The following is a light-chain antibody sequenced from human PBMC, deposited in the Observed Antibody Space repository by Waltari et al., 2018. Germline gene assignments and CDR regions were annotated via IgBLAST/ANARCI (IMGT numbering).Light chain of an antibody. CDR2: DVT. CDR1: VSDVGAFTS. Sequence: QSALTQPRSVSGSPGQSVTISCTGTVSDVGAFTSVSWYQQHPGKAPKLVIFDVTKRPSGVPDRFSGSKSGTSASLTVSGLQAEDEADYYCCSYAGIWVFGGGTKLTVL. V-gene: IGLV2-11*01. J-gene: IGLJ3*02. CDR3: CSYAGIWV.